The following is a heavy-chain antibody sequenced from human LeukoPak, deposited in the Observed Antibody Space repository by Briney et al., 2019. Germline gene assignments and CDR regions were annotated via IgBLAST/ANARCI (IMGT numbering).Heavy chain of an antibody. J-gene: IGHJ4*02. V-gene: IGHV3-48*04. CDR2: ISSSSSTI. CDR3: ARDSYDSSGYYYDEVPNFDY. CDR1: GFTFSSYS. D-gene: IGHD3-22*01. Sequence: GGSLRLSCAASGFTFSSYSMNWVRQAPGKGLEWVSYISSSSSTIYYADSVKGQFTISRDNAKNSLYLQMNSLRAEDTALYYCARDSYDSSGYYYDEVPNFDYWGQGTLVTVSS.